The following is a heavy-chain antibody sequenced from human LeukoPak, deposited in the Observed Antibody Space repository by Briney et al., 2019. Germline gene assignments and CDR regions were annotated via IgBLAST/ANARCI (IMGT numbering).Heavy chain of an antibody. Sequence: ASEPVSCKASGYTFTSYAMHRVHQAPGQRLEWMGWINAGNGQTKHSQKFQGRVTITRDTCVSTAYVEPSSLRSEDTAVYYCARGGYSGYDYANYFDYWGQGTLVTASS. V-gene: IGHV1-3*01. D-gene: IGHD5-12*01. CDR1: GYTFTSYA. CDR3: ARGGYSGYDYANYFDY. J-gene: IGHJ4*02. CDR2: INAGNGQT.